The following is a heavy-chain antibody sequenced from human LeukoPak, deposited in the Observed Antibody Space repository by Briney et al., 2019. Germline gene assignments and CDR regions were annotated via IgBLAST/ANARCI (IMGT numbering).Heavy chain of an antibody. CDR1: GFTFSSYA. CDR2: ISGSGGST. V-gene: IGHV3-23*01. J-gene: IGHJ4*02. Sequence: PGGSLRLSCAASGFTFSSYAMSWVRQAPGKGLEWVSAISGSGGSTYYADSVKGRFTISRDNSKNTPYLQMNSLRAEDTAVYYCAKVKSGIVVVPAAPIFDYWGQGTLVTVSS. CDR3: AKVKSGIVVVPAAPIFDY. D-gene: IGHD2-2*01.